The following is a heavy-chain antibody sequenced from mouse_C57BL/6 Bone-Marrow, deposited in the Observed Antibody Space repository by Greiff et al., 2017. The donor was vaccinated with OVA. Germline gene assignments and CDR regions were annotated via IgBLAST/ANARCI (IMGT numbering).Heavy chain of an antibody. CDR3: TALYRYFDV. Sequence: EVQLQQSGAELVRPGASVKLSCTASGFNIKDDYMHWVKQRPEQGLEWIGWIDPENGDTEYASKFQGKATITADTSSNTAYLQLSSLTSEDTAVYYGTALYRYFDVWGTGTTVTVSA. CDR2: IDPENGDT. D-gene: IGHD1-1*01. CDR1: GFNIKDDY. J-gene: IGHJ1*03. V-gene: IGHV14-4*01.